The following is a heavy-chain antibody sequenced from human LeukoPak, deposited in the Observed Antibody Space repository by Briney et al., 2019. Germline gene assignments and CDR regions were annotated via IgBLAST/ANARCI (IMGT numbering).Heavy chain of an antibody. J-gene: IGHJ4*02. CDR2: ISSSGSYI. CDR3: ARDYGSFAY. CDR1: GFTFSNYS. V-gene: IGHV3-21*01. Sequence: GGSLRLSCAASGFTFSNYSMNWVRQAPGKGLEWVSSISSSGSYIYSADSVKGRFTISRDNAKNSLYLQMNSLRAEDTAVYYCARDYGSFAYWGQGALVTVSS. D-gene: IGHD4-17*01.